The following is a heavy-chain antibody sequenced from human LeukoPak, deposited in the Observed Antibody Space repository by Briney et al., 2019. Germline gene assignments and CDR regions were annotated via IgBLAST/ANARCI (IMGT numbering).Heavy chain of an antibody. Sequence: SSETLSLTCTVSGGSISSYYWSWIRQPPGKGLEWIGCIYYSGSTNYNPSLKSRVTISVDTSKNQFSLKLSSVTAADTAVYYCARGPAYSSSWYDNYYYMDVWGKGTTVTVSS. CDR1: GGSISSYY. V-gene: IGHV4-59*01. CDR2: IYYSGST. CDR3: ARGPAYSSSWYDNYYYMDV. J-gene: IGHJ6*03. D-gene: IGHD6-13*01.